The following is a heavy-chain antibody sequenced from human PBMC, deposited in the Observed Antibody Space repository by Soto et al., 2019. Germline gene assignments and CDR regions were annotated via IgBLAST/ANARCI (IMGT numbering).Heavy chain of an antibody. CDR2: IYYSGST. CDR1: GGSISSGGYY. D-gene: IGHD6-6*01. V-gene: IGHV4-31*03. Sequence: SETLSLTCTVSGGSISSGGYYWSWIRQHPGKGLEWIGYIYYSGSTYYNPSLKSRVTISVDTSKNQFSLKLSSVTAADTAVYYCARDARIAARFDPWGQGTLVTVSS. J-gene: IGHJ5*02. CDR3: ARDARIAARFDP.